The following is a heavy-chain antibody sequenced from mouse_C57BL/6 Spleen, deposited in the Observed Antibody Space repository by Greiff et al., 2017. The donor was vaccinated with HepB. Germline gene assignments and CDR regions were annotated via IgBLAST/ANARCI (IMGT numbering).Heavy chain of an antibody. CDR2: ISYDGSN. Sequence: QSGPGLVKPSQSLSLTCSVTGYSITSGYYWNWIRQFPGNKLEWMGYISYDGSNNYNPSLKNRISITRDTSKNQFFLKLNSVTTEDTATYYCARSSAWAMDYWGRGTSVTVSS. D-gene: IGHD3-2*02. V-gene: IGHV3-6*01. CDR1: GYSITSGYY. CDR3: ARSSAWAMDY. J-gene: IGHJ4*01.